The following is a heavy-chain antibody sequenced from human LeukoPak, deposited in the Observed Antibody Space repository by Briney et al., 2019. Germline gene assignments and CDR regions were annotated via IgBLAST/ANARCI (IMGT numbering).Heavy chain of an antibody. Sequence: GGSLRLSCAGAGFTFSNYGMHWVRQAPGKGLEWVAVISYDGSNKYYADSVKGRFTISRDNSKNTLYLQMNSLRAEDTAVYYCAKEMVTMVRGVSHYYSYGMDVWGQGTTVTVSS. V-gene: IGHV3-30*18. D-gene: IGHD3-10*01. CDR1: GFTFSNYG. CDR3: AKEMVTMVRGVSHYYSYGMDV. CDR2: ISYDGSNK. J-gene: IGHJ6*02.